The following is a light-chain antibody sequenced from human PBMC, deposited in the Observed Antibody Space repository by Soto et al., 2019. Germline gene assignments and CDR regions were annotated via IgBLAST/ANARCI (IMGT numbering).Light chain of an antibody. J-gene: IGKJ1*01. CDR1: QSISSW. V-gene: IGKV1-5*01. CDR3: QQYNSYRT. Sequence: DSQMTQSPSTLSASGGDRVTITCRASQSISSWLAWYQQKPGKAPKLLIYDASSLESGVPSRFSGSGSGTEFTLTISSLQPDDFATYYCQQYNSYRTFGQGTKVDIK. CDR2: DAS.